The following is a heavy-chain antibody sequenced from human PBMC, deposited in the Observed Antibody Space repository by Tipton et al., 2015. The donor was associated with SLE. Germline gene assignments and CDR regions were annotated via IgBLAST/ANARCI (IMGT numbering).Heavy chain of an antibody. V-gene: IGHV3-30*04. D-gene: IGHD6-13*01. CDR1: GFTFSSYA. CDR2: ISYDGSNK. Sequence: QLVQSGGGLVQPGGSLRLSCAASGFTFSSYAMHWVRKAPGKGLEWVAVISYDGSNKYYADSVKGRFTISRDNSKNTLYLQMNSLRAEDTAVYYCARDLGIALYGMDVWGQGTTVTVSS. CDR3: ARDLGIALYGMDV. J-gene: IGHJ6*02.